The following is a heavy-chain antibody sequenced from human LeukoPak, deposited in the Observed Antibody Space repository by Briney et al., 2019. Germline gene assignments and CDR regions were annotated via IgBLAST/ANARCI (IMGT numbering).Heavy chain of an antibody. CDR1: GASINTGDYY. CDR2: IYSSGRT. J-gene: IGHJ5*02. D-gene: IGHD3-22*01. Sequence: SETLSLTCTVSGASINTGDYYWSWIRQPAGKTLEWLGRIYSSGRTNYNPSLKSRVTISLDASTNQFSLKMTSVTAADTAVYYCVRAVDRRGYQYKGFGPWGQGSLVTVSA. V-gene: IGHV4-61*02. CDR3: VRAVDRRGYQYKGFGP.